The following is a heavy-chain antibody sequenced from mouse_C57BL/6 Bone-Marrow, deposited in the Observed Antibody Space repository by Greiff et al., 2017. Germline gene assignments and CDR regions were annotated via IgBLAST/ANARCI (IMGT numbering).Heavy chain of an antibody. J-gene: IGHJ2*01. V-gene: IGHV1-81*01. D-gene: IGHD2-4*01. Sequence: QVQLKQSGAELARPGASVKLSCKASGYTFTSYGISWVKQRTGQGLEWIGEIYPRSGNTYYNEKFKGKATLTADKSSSTAYMALRSLTSEDSAVYFCASGYYDYDWGQGTTLTVSS. CDR2: IYPRSGNT. CDR1: GYTFTSYG. CDR3: ASGYYDYD.